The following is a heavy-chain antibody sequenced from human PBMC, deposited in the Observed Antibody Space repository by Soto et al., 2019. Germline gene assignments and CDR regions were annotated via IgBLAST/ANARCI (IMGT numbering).Heavy chain of an antibody. D-gene: IGHD2-21*01. CDR2: IKSKTDGETT. V-gene: IGHV3-15*01. CDR1: GFAFSTYC. J-gene: IGHJ4*02. Sequence: PGGSLRLSCAASGFAFSTYCMSWVRQAPGKGLEWVGRIKSKTDGETTDYASPVGGRFAISRDDSENTLYLQMNSLKTEDTGFYYCTTGHSAGLYWGRGTLVTVSS. CDR3: TTGHSAGLY.